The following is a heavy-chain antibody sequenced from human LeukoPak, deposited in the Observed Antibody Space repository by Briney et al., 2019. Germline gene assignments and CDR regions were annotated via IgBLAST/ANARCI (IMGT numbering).Heavy chain of an antibody. J-gene: IGHJ4*02. V-gene: IGHV3-21*01. D-gene: IGHD3-22*01. CDR3: ARDTGAYYDSGGLDY. Sequence: GGSLRLSCAASGFTFSSYSMNWVRQAPGKGLEWVSSISSSSSYIYYADSVKGRFTISRDNAKNSLYLQMNSLRAEDTAVYYCARDTGAYYDSGGLDYWGQGTLVTVSS. CDR1: GFTFSSYS. CDR2: ISSSSSYI.